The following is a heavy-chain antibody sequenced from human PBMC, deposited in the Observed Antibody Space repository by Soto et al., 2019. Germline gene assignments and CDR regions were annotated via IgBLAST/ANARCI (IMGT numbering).Heavy chain of an antibody. J-gene: IGHJ6*02. Sequence: SVKVSCKASGGTFSSYAISWVRQAPGQGLEWMGGIIPIFGTANYAQKFQGRVTITADESTSTAYMELSSLRSEDTAVYYCATYGITIFGVVIIPGGYYGMDVWGQGTTVTVSS. CDR2: IIPIFGTA. CDR3: ATYGITIFGVVIIPGGYYGMDV. CDR1: GGTFSSYA. V-gene: IGHV1-69*13. D-gene: IGHD3-3*01.